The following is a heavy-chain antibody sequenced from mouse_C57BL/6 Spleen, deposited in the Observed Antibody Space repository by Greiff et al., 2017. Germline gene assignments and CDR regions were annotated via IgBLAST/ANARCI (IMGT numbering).Heavy chain of an antibody. CDR1: GFTFSDYG. J-gene: IGHJ4*01. V-gene: IGHV5-17*01. CDR2: ISSGSSTI. D-gene: IGHD2-2*01. Sequence: EVQLVESGGGLVKPGGSLKLSCAASGFTFSDYGLHWVRQAPEKGLAWVAYISSGSSTIYYADTVKGRFTISRDNAKTTLFLQMTSLSSRDTAMYYGARRGYDRGLAMAYWGQGTSVTVSS. CDR3: ARRGYDRGLAMAY.